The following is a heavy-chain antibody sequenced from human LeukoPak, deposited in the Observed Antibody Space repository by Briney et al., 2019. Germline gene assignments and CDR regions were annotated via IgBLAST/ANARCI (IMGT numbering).Heavy chain of an antibody. V-gene: IGHV1-2*02. Sequence: ASVKVSCKASGYTFTGYYMHWVRQAPGQGLEWMGWINPNSGGTNYAQKFQGRVTMTRDTSISTAHMELSRLRSDDTAVYHCARDLSGAMTTVTCADYWGQGTLVTVSS. CDR3: ARDLSGAMTTVTCADY. CDR1: GYTFTGYY. J-gene: IGHJ4*02. CDR2: INPNSGGT. D-gene: IGHD4-17*01.